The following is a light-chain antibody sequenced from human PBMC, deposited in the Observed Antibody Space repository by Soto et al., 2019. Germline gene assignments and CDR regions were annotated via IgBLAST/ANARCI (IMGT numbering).Light chain of an antibody. V-gene: IGLV2-11*01. Sequence: QSALTQPRSVSGSPGQSVAISCTGSSSDVGGYNYVSWYQQEPGKAPKLMIYDVSQRPPGVPDRFSGSKSGNTSSLTISGFQAEDEDDYYCCSHAGSYPLVFGAGTKLTVL. CDR2: DVS. J-gene: IGLJ2*01. CDR3: CSHAGSYPLV. CDR1: SSDVGGYNY.